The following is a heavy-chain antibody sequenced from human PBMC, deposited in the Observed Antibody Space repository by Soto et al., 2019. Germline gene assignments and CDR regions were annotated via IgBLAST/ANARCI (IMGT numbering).Heavy chain of an antibody. CDR1: GFTFSSYA. CDR3: AMVRFLEWLPFDY. D-gene: IGHD3-3*01. CDR2: ISGSGGST. V-gene: IGHV3-23*01. J-gene: IGHJ4*02. Sequence: LRLSCAASGFTFSSYAMSWVRQAPGKGLEWVSAISGSGGSTYYADSVKGRFTISRDNSKNTLYLQMNSLRAEDTAVYYCAMVRFLEWLPFDYWGQGTLVTVSS.